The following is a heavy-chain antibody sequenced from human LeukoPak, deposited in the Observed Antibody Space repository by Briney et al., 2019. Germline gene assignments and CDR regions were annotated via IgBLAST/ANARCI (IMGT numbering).Heavy chain of an antibody. CDR3: ARDQGGYAYDY. CDR1: GGSISSYY. D-gene: IGHD6-25*01. CDR2: IYYSGST. V-gene: IGHV4-59*01. Sequence: SKTLSLTCTVSGGSISSYYWSWIRQPPGKGLEWIGYIYYSGSTNYNPSLKSRVTISVDTSKNQFSLKLSSVTAADTAVYYCARDQGGYAYDYWGQGTMVTVSS. J-gene: IGHJ3*01.